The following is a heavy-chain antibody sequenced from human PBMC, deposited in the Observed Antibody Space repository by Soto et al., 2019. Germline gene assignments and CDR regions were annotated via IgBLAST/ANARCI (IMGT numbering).Heavy chain of an antibody. CDR3: TRGVPYYDFWSGYSFFDY. V-gene: IGHV3-73*01. D-gene: IGHD3-3*01. Sequence: GGSLRLSCAASGFTFSGSAMHWGRQASGKGLEWVGRIRSKANSYATAYAASVKGRFTISRDDSKNTAYLQMNSLKTEDTAVYYCTRGVPYYDFWSGYSFFDYWGQGTLVTVSS. CDR2: IRSKANSYAT. CDR1: GFTFSGSA. J-gene: IGHJ4*02.